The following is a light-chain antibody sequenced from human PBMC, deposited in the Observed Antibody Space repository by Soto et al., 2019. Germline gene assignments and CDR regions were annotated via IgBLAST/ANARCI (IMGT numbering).Light chain of an antibody. J-gene: IGLJ3*02. CDR1: SSDVGGYNY. V-gene: IGLV2-8*01. Sequence: QSALTQPPSASGSPGQSVAISCTGTSSDVGGYNYVSWYQQHPGKAPKLMIYEVNKRPSGIPDRFSGSKSGTSATLGITGLQTGDEADYFCGTWDSSLNAGVFGGGTKLTVL. CDR2: EVN. CDR3: GTWDSSLNAGV.